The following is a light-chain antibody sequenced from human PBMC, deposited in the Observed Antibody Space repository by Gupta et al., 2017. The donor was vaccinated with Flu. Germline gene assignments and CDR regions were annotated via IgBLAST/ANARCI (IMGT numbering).Light chain of an antibody. Sequence: SYELTQPPSVSVSPGQTANIACSGDNLGDKYVSWYQQKPGQSPVVVIYQDSKRPSGIPERFSGSNSGNTATLTISGAQAMDEADYYCQAWDNTFYVFGTGTKVSV. CDR3: QAWDNTFYV. CDR2: QDS. V-gene: IGLV3-1*01. CDR1: NLGDKY. J-gene: IGLJ1*01.